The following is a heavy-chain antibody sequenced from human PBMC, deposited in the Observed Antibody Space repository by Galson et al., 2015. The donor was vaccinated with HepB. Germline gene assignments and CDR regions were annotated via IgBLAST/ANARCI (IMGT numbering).Heavy chain of an antibody. CDR2: ISSSSSTI. J-gene: IGHJ4*02. V-gene: IGHV3-48*01. CDR3: ARDWGSGSYFDY. Sequence: SLRLSCAASGFTFSSYSMNWVRQAPGKGLQWVSYISSSSSTIYYADSVKGRFTISRDNARDSLYLQMNSLRGEDTAVYYCARDWGSGSYFDYWGRGTLVTVSS. CDR1: GFTFSSYS. D-gene: IGHD3-16*01.